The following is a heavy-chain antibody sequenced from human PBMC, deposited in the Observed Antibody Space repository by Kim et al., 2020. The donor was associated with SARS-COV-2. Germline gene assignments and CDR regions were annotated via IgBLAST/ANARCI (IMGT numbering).Heavy chain of an antibody. V-gene: IGHV1-69*01. CDR3: ARANSNYDYYYGMDV. D-gene: IGHD4-4*01. Sequence: AQKFQGRVTISADESTSTAYMELSSLRSEDTAVYYCARANSNYDYYYGMDVWGQGTTVIVSS. J-gene: IGHJ6*01.